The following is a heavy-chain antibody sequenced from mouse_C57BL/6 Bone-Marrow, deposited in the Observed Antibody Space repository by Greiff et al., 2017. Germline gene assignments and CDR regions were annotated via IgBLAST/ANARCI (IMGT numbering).Heavy chain of an antibody. J-gene: IGHJ3*01. CDR1: GYAFSSSW. CDR2: IYPGAGDT. CDR3: ARGGYDAWFAY. D-gene: IGHD2-2*01. Sequence: VQLVESGAELARPGASVKLSCKASGYAFSSSWMNWVKQRPGKGLEWIGRIYPGAGDTTYNGKFKGKATLTADKSSSTAYMQLSSLTSEDSAVYFCARGGYDAWFAYWGQGTLVTVSA. V-gene: IGHV1-82*01.